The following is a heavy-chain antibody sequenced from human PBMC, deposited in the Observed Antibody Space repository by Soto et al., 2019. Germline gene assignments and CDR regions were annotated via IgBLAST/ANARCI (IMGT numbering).Heavy chain of an antibody. V-gene: IGHV3-23*03. CDR2: ILSDYNT. D-gene: IGHD6-19*01. Sequence: DVQLLESGGGLVQPGGSLTLSCAASGFTFSDYTMTWVRQAPGKVLECISVILSDYNTYYAGSVRGRFTISRDNSKNTLYLEMNSLRAEDTAVYYCARRTSGYFGYWGQGALVTVSS. CDR3: ARRTSGYFGY. CDR1: GFTFSDYT. J-gene: IGHJ4*02.